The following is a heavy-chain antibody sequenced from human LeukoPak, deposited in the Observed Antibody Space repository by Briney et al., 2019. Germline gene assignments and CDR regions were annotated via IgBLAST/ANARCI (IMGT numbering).Heavy chain of an antibody. CDR1: GGSFSGHY. V-gene: IGHV4-34*01. D-gene: IGHD1-1*01. Sequence: PSETLSLTCAVYGGSFSGHYWSWIRQPPGKGLEWIGEINHSGSTNYNPSLKSRVTISVDTSKDQFSLKLSSVTAADTAVYYCAIQLERLYLYAFDIWGQGTMVTVSS. CDR2: INHSGST. CDR3: AIQLERLYLYAFDI. J-gene: IGHJ3*02.